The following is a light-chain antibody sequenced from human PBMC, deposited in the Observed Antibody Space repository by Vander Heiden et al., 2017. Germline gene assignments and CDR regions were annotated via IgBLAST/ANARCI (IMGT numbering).Light chain of an antibody. J-gene: IGLJ2*01. CDR2: VNS. CDR3: QSYDSSMSLV. V-gene: IGLV1-40*01. Sequence: QPVLPQPPSVSGAPGQTVTISCTGSSANVGAGYDVHWYQQLPGTAPKLLIYVNSNRPSGVPDRFSGSKSGTSASLTITGLQAEDEADYYCQSYDSSMSLVFGGGTKL. CDR1: SANVGAGYD.